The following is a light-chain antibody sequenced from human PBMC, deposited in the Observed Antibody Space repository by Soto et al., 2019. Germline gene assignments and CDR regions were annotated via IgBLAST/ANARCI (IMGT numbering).Light chain of an antibody. CDR2: DAA. J-gene: IGKJ5*01. CDR3: LQRGNWPVT. Sequence: EIVLTQSPATLSLSPGERATLSCRASQSVNNFLAWYRQKPGQAPRLIIYDAANGATGIPARSSGSGSGTYFSLTSSTLEPEDCAREYFLQRGNWPVTFGQGKRLEIK. CDR1: QSVNNF. V-gene: IGKV3-11*01.